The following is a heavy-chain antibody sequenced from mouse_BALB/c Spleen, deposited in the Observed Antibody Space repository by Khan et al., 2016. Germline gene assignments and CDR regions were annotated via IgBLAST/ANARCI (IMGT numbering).Heavy chain of an antibody. J-gene: IGHJ3*01. CDR1: GYSITSDYA. V-gene: IGHV3-2*02. Sequence: EVQLQESGPGLVKPSQSLSLTCTVTGYSITSDYAWNWIRQFPGNKLEWMGYINYSGDTHYNPSLKSRISITRDTSKNHVFLHLTSVTDEDTATYYCAREDYSWFSYWGQGTLVTVSA. D-gene: IGHD1-1*02. CDR3: AREDYSWFSY. CDR2: INYSGDT.